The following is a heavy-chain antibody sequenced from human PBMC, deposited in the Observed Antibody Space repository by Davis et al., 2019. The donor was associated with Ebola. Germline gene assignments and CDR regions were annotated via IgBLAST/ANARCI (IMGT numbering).Heavy chain of an antibody. CDR2: ISGSGGST. CDR3: AKSGDYGDYAYYFDY. V-gene: IGHV3-23*01. J-gene: IGHJ4*02. CDR1: GFTFSSYA. D-gene: IGHD4-17*01. Sequence: GESLKISCAASGFTFSSYAMSWVRQAPGKGLEWVSAISGSGGSTYYADSVKGRFTISRDNSKNTLYLQMNSLRAEDTAVYYCAKSGDYGDYAYYFDYWGQGTLVTVSS.